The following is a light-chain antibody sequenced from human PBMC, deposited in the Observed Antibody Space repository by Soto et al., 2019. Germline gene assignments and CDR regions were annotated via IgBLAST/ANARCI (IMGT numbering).Light chain of an antibody. J-gene: IGKJ1*01. CDR1: QTISTS. CDR3: QQYGTSSRT. CDR2: LAS. V-gene: IGKV1-5*03. Sequence: DIQMTQSPSTLSAFVGDRVTITCRASQTISTSLAWYQQKPGKAPKLLIYLASTVQSGVPARFSGSGSATEFTLSISSLQPDDFATYYCQQYGTSSRTFGQGTKVDI.